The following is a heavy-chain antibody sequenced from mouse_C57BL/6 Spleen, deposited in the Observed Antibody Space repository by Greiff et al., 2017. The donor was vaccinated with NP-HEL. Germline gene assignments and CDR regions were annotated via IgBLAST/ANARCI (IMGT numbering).Heavy chain of an antibody. J-gene: IGHJ3*01. CDR2: IWRGGST. CDR3: AKNRDDYDGPWFAY. CDR1: GFSLTSYG. D-gene: IGHD2-4*01. V-gene: IGHV2-5*01. Sequence: VQLQQSGHGLVQPSQSLSITCTVSGFSLTSYGVHWVRQSPGKGLEWLGVIWRGGSTDYSAAFMSRLSITKDNSKSQVFFKMNSLQADDTAIYYCAKNRDDYDGPWFAYWGQGTLVTVSA.